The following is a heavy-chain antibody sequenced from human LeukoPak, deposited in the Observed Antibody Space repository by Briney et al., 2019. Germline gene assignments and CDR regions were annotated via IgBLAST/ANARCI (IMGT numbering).Heavy chain of an antibody. CDR3: ARKDRVGATTPIEY. CDR2: LKQDGSEK. CDR1: GFTFSSYW. D-gene: IGHD1-26*01. V-gene: IGHV3-7*01. Sequence: SGGSLRLSCAASGFTFSSYWMSWVRQAPGKGLEWVANLKQDGSEKYYVDSVKGRFTISRDNAKNSLYLQMNSLRAEDTAVYYCARKDRVGATTPIEYWGQGTLVTVSS. J-gene: IGHJ4*02.